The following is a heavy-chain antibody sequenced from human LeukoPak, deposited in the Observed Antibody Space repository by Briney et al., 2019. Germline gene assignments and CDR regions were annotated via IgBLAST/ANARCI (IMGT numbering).Heavy chain of an antibody. D-gene: IGHD1-1*01. CDR3: ARLLSSGTTRNNWFDP. CDR2: ISGSGGST. J-gene: IGHJ5*02. CDR1: GFTFSSYA. V-gene: IGHV3-23*01. Sequence: GGSLRLSCAASGFTFSSYAMSWVRQAPGKGLEWVSAISGSGGSTYYADSVKGRFTISRDNAKNSLYLQMNSLRAEDTALYYCARLLSSGTTRNNWFDPWGQGTLVTVSS.